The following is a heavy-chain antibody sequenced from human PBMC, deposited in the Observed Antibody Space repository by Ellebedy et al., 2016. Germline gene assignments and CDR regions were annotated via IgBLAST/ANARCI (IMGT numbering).Heavy chain of an antibody. CDR3: ARDRDYGDSSAWSDAYDI. Sequence: GESLKISXAASGFPFSNSAMHWVRQAPGKGLEWVAHIVGGGDKKDYADSVKGRFTISRDNSMNTLYLQMDSLRPEDTAVYYCARDRDYGDSSAWSDAYDIWGQGTMVSVST. CDR2: IVGGGDKK. J-gene: IGHJ3*02. V-gene: IGHV3-30*04. CDR1: GFPFSNSA. D-gene: IGHD4/OR15-4a*01.